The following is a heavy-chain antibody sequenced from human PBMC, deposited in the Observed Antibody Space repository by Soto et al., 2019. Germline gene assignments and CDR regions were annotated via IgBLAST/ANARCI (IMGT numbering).Heavy chain of an antibody. J-gene: IGHJ6*02. CDR1: GFTFSSYA. Sequence: EVQLLESGGGLVQPGGSLRLSCAASGFTFSSYAMTWVRQAPGKGLGWVSAISGSGGTTYHADSVKGRFTISRDNSKNTLYLQMNSLRAEDAAVYYCAKPPYSSSSYYYYGMDVWGQGTTVTVSS. CDR2: ISGSGGTT. D-gene: IGHD6-6*01. CDR3: AKPPYSSSSYYYYGMDV. V-gene: IGHV3-23*01.